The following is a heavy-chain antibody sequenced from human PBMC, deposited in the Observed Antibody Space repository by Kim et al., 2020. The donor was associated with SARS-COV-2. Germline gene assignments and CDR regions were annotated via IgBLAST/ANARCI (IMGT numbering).Heavy chain of an antibody. CDR1: GYSFTSYW. Sequence: GESLKISCKGSGYSFTSYWISWVRQMPGKGLEWMGRIDPSDSYTNYSPSFQGHVTISADKSISTAYLQWSSLKASDTAMYYCARHRGWELLTADYWGQGTLVTVSS. CDR2: IDPSDSYT. CDR3: ARHRGWELLTADY. D-gene: IGHD1-26*01. J-gene: IGHJ4*02. V-gene: IGHV5-10-1*01.